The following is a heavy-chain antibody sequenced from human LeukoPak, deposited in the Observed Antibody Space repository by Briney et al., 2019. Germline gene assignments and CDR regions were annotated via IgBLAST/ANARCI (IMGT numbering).Heavy chain of an antibody. J-gene: IGHJ3*02. Sequence: ASVKVSCKASGYTFTSYYMHWVRQATGQGLEWMGWMNPNSGNTGYAQKFQGRVTMTRNTSISTAYMELSSLRSEDTAVYYCARGGSFLFTMIEGDAFDIWGQGTMVTVSS. V-gene: IGHV1-8*02. CDR1: GYTFTSYY. CDR3: ARGGSFLFTMIEGDAFDI. CDR2: MNPNSGNT. D-gene: IGHD3-22*01.